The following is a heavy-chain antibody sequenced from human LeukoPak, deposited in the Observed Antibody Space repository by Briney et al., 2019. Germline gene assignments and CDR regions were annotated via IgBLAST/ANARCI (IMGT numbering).Heavy chain of an antibody. D-gene: IGHD3-10*01. Sequence: PSETLSLTCTVSGGSISSYYWSWIRQPAGKGLEWIGYIYYTGSTKYNPSLKSRGIISVDTSKNQFSLKLSSVTAADTAMYYCARGPTQNAYGSGSRWAFDIWGQGTMVTVSS. J-gene: IGHJ3*02. CDR3: ARGPTQNAYGSGSRWAFDI. CDR2: IYYTGST. V-gene: IGHV4-59*01. CDR1: GGSISSYY.